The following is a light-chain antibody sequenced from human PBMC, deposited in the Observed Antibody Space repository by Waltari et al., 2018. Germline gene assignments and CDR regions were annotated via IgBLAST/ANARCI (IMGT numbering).Light chain of an antibody. CDR1: QSVLYSSNNKNY. J-gene: IGKJ1*01. CDR2: WAS. CDR3: QQYYSIPPT. Sequence: DIVMTQSPDSLAVSLGERATINCKSSQSVLYSSNNKNYLDWYQQKPGQPPKLLIYWASTRESGVPDRFSGSGSGTDFTLTINSLQAEDVAVYYCQQYYSIPPTFGQGTKVEIK. V-gene: IGKV4-1*01.